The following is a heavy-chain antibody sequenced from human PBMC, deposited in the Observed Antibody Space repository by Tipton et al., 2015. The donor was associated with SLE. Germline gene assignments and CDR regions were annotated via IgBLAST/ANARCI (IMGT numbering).Heavy chain of an antibody. V-gene: IGHV4-59*08. Sequence: TLSLTCTVSGGSISSHYWSWIRQPPGKGLEWIGYIYYSGSTNYNPSLKSRVTISVDTSKNQFSLKLSSVTAADTAVYYCARGHLGWGFDPWGQGTLVTVSS. CDR3: ARGHLGWGFDP. CDR1: GGSISSHY. J-gene: IGHJ5*02. CDR2: IYYSGST. D-gene: IGHD1-26*01.